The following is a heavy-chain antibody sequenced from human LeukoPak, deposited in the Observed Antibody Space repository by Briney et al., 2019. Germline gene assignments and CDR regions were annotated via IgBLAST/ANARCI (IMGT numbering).Heavy chain of an antibody. J-gene: IGHJ6*02. CDR2: IWYDGSNK. CDR1: GFTFSSYG. CDR3: ARDYYGSGSYYTPLGMDV. D-gene: IGHD3-10*01. V-gene: IGHV3-33*01. Sequence: GGSLRLSCAASGFTFSSYGMYWVRQAPGKGLEWVAVIWYDGSNKYYADSVKGRFTISRDNSKNTLYLQMNSLRAEDTAVYYCARDYYGSGSYYTPLGMDVWGQGTTVTVSS.